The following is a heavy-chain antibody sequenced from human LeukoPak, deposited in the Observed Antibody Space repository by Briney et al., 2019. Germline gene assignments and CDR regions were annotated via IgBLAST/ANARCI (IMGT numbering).Heavy chain of an antibody. CDR3: TREQDREASATVVGDY. CDR1: GFTLSYFG. J-gene: IGHJ4*02. CDR2: ISRTGIHI. Sequence: GGSLRLSCAASGFTLSYFGMNWVRQVPGKGLEWVSSISRTGIHIYYADSVKGRFTISRDNAKNSLFLQMNSLRAEDTAVYYCTREQDREASATVVGDYWGQGTLVTVSS. D-gene: IGHD4-23*01. V-gene: IGHV3-21*01.